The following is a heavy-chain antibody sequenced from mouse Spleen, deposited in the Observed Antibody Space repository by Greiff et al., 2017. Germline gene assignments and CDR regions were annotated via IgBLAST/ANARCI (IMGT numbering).Heavy chain of an antibody. CDR2: INPNNGGT. D-gene: IGHD1-1*02. CDR1: GYTFTDYN. J-gene: IGHJ4*01. V-gene: IGHV1-18*01. Sequence: VQLQQSGPELVKPGASVKIPCKASGYTFTDYNMDWVKQSHGKSLEWIGDINPNNGGTIYNQKFKGKATLTVDKSSSTAYMELRSLTSEDTAVYYCARSDPRKRVGAMDYWGQGTSVTVSS. CDR3: ARSDPRKRVGAMDY.